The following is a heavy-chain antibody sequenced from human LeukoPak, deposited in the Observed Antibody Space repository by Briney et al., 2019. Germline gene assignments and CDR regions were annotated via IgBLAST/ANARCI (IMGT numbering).Heavy chain of an antibody. CDR1: GFTFDDYG. CDR2: INWNGGST. V-gene: IGHV3-20*04. J-gene: IGHJ3*02. Sequence: GGSLRLSCAASGFTFDDYGMSWVRQAPGKGLEWVSGINWNGGSTGYADSVKGRFTISRDNAKNSLYLQMNSLRAEDTALYYCARDLSSGYYDAFDIWGQGTMVTVSS. D-gene: IGHD3-22*01. CDR3: ARDLSSGYYDAFDI.